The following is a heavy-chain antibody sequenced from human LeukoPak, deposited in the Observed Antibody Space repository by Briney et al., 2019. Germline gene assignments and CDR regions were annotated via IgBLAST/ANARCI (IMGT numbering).Heavy chain of an antibody. J-gene: IGHJ4*02. V-gene: IGHV3-23*01. CDR2: ISGSGGST. D-gene: IGHD2-15*01. CDR1: GFTFSSYA. CDR3: AKDPLYCSGGSCYPGPFDY. Sequence: GGSLRLSCAASGFTFSSYAMSWVRQAPGKGLEWVSAISGSGGSTYYADSVKGRFTISRDNSKNTLYLQTNSLRAEDTAVYYCAKDPLYCSGGSCYPGPFDYWGQGTLVTVSS.